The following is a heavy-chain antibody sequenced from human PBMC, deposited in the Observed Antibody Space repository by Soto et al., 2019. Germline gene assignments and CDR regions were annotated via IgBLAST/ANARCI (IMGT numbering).Heavy chain of an antibody. D-gene: IGHD6-13*01. CDR3: ARHAYSSSWYSGWFDP. CDR1: GYSFTSYW. J-gene: IGHJ5*02. Sequence: GESLKISCKGSGYSFTSYWIDWVRQVPGKGLEWMGIIYPGDSDTRNSPSFQGQVTISADKSISTAYLQWSSLKASDTAIYYCARHAYSSSWYSGWFDPWGQGTLVTVSS. V-gene: IGHV5-51*01. CDR2: IYPGDSDT.